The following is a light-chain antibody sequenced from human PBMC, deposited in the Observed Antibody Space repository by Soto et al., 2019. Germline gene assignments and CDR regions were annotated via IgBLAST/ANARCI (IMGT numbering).Light chain of an antibody. CDR1: NSNIGSHT. CDR2: SDN. Sequence: QSVLTQPPSASGTPGQRVTISCSGSNSNIGSHTVNWYQQFPGTAPKLLMWSDNQRPSGVPDRFSGSKSGTSASLAISGLQSEDEADYYCSVWDDSLTGWVFGGGTKVTVL. CDR3: SVWDDSLTGWV. V-gene: IGLV1-44*01. J-gene: IGLJ3*02.